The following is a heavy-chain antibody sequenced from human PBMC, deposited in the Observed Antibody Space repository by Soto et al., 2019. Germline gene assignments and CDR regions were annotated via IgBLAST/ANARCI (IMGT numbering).Heavy chain of an antibody. J-gene: IGHJ4*02. Sequence: QVQLQESGPGLVKPSQTLSLTCTVSGGSISSGDYYWSWIRQPPGKGLEWIGYIYFSGSTYYSPSLKIRVTISVDTSKNQFSLKLSSVTAADTAVYYCARVKGVVTLYYFDYWGQGTLVTVSS. CDR1: GGSISSGDYY. D-gene: IGHD3-3*01. V-gene: IGHV4-30-4*01. CDR2: IYFSGST. CDR3: ARVKGVVTLYYFDY.